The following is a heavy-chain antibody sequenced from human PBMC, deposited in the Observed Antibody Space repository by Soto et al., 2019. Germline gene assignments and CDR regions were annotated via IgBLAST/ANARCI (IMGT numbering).Heavy chain of an antibody. CDR2: IHLNSGGT. Sequence: ASVKVSCKASGYTFTGYDIHWVRQAPGQGLEWMGWIHLNSGGTNYAQTFQGRITMTRDMSVTTVFMEMTGLTSDDTAVYYCASPRELTYSYYSFFTLDVWGQGTTVTVSS. V-gene: IGHV1-2*02. J-gene: IGHJ6*02. D-gene: IGHD2-15*01. CDR1: GYTFTGYD. CDR3: ASPRELTYSYYSFFTLDV.